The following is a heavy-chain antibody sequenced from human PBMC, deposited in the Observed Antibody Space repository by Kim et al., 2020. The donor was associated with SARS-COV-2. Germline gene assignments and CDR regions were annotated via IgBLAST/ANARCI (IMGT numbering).Heavy chain of an antibody. CDR1: GYTFTDYY. V-gene: IGHV1-46*01. D-gene: IGHD2-2*01. CDR3: AREVPATGNFDY. CDR2: IYPKGGET. Sequence: ASVKVSCKASGYTFTDYYIHWERLAPGQGLEWMGTIYPKGGETNRAQKFQGRLTVTRDTSTGTVYMDLTGLTSDDTALYYCAREVPATGNFDYWGQGTLVTVSS. J-gene: IGHJ4*02.